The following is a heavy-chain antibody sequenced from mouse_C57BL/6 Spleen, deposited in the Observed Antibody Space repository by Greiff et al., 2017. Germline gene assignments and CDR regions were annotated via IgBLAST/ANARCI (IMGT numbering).Heavy chain of an antibody. D-gene: IGHD1-1*01. CDR3: ARGTTVVAPIFDY. CDR1: GYTFTSYW. CDR2: IDPSDSYT. J-gene: IGHJ2*01. Sequence: QVQLQQPGAELVKPGASVKLSCKASGYTFTSYWMQWVKQRPGQGLEWIGEIDPSDSYTNYNQKFKGKATLTVDTSSSTAYMQLSSLTSEDSAVYYCARGTTVVAPIFDYWGQGTTLTVSS. V-gene: IGHV1-50*01.